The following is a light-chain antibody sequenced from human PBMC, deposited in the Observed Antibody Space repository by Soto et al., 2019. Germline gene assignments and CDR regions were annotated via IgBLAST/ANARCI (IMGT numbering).Light chain of an antibody. Sequence: SVLTQPPSASGTPGQTVTISCSGSRSNIGNNYVCWYQQLPGASPKLLIYRNTQRPSGVPDRFSGSKSGTAASLAISGLRSEDEADYFCEAWDDSLSGHVFGTGTKVTVL. CDR1: RSNIGNNY. V-gene: IGLV1-47*01. CDR3: EAWDDSLSGHV. CDR2: RNT. J-gene: IGLJ1*01.